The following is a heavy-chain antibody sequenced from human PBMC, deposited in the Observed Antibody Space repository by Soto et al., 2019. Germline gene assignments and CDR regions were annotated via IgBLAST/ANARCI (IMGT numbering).Heavy chain of an antibody. Sequence: SETLSLTCTVSGGSISSSSYYWGWIRQPPGKGLEWIGSIYYSGSTYYNPSLKSRVTISVDTSKNQFSLKLSSVTAADTAVYYCAKGGSGSYSNAFDSWGQGTMVTVSS. V-gene: IGHV4-39*01. D-gene: IGHD3-10*01. CDR2: IYYSGST. CDR1: GGSISSSSYY. CDR3: AKGGSGSYSNAFDS. J-gene: IGHJ3*02.